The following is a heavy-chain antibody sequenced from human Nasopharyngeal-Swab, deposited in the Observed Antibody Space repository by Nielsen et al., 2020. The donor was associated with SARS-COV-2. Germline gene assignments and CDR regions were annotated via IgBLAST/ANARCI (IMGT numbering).Heavy chain of an antibody. CDR1: GFTFSSYW. Sequence: GRSLRLSCAASGFTFSSYWMSWVRQAPGKGLEWVANIKQDGSEKYYVDSVKGRFTISRDNAKNSLYLQMNSLRAEDSAVYYCARGSGGNSFRWVLGKTPAYYFDYWGQGTLVTVSS. CDR2: IKQDGSEK. D-gene: IGHD4-23*01. V-gene: IGHV3-7*01. J-gene: IGHJ4*02. CDR3: ARGSGGNSFRWVLGKTPAYYFDY.